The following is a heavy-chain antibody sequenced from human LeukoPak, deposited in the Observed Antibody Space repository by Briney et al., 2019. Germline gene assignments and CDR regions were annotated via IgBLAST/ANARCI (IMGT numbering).Heavy chain of an antibody. D-gene: IGHD3-16*01. CDR2: ISGSGGST. CDR3: ATDLLWSGDY. V-gene: IGHV3-23*01. J-gene: IGHJ4*02. CDR1: GFTFSSYA. Sequence: GSLRLSCAASGFTFSSYAMSWVRQAPGKGLEWVSAISGSGGSTYYADSVRGRFTISRDNSKNTLYLQMNSLRAEDTAVYYCATDLLWSGDYWGQGTLVTVSS.